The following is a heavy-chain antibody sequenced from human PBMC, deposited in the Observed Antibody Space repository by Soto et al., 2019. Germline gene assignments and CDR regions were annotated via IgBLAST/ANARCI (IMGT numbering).Heavy chain of an antibody. D-gene: IGHD5-12*01. V-gene: IGHV4-30-2*01. CDR1: GASITYGGYS. J-gene: IGHJ4*02. CDR3: ARGGGYDPFDY. CDR2: ISHLEST. Sequence: QLQLHQSGSGLVKASQTLSLTCTLSGASITYGGYSWSWIRQPPGKDLEWLGYISHLESTFSNPSFQSRLTLSIDRSKTQFSLKLASMTAADTAVYYCARGGGYDPFDYWGQGTLVTVAS.